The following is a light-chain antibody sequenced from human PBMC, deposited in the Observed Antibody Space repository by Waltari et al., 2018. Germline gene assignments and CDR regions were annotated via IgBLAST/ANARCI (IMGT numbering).Light chain of an antibody. V-gene: IGKV3-15*01. CDR1: QGITTY. CDR2: GAS. CDR3: QHYSNWPA. J-gene: IGKJ1*01. Sequence: EILMTQSPATLSVSPGESATLSCRASQGITTYLDWYQHKPGQAPRLLIYGASTRATGVPARFSGSGSGTEFTLTIRSLQSEDFAVYYCQHYSNWPAFAQGTKVEIK.